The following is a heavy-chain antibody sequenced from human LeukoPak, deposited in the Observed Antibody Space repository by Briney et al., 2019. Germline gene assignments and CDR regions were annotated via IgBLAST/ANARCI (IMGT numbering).Heavy chain of an antibody. CDR2: IYPNNGAT. D-gene: IGHD2-2*01. Sequence: GASVKVSCKAPGYTFTDSFMHWVRQAPGQGPEWMGRIYPNNGATNYAQKFQGRVTMTSDPSLSAAYLELTRLTSDDTAVYYCAKAPPVGPTTSPDSWGQGTLVIVSS. CDR3: AKAPPVGPTTSPDS. V-gene: IGHV1-2*06. CDR1: GYTFTDSF. J-gene: IGHJ4*02.